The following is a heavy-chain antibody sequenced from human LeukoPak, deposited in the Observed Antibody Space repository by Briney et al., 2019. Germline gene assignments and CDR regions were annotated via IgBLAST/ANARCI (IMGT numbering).Heavy chain of an antibody. CDR2: ISHSGSP. CDR1: GYSISSGYY. V-gene: IGHV4-38-2*02. D-gene: IGHD3-16*02. J-gene: IGHJ4*02. CDR3: AREGRENIAIGVD. Sequence: SETLSLTCTVSGYSISSGYYWGWVRQTPGKGLEWIASISHSGSPYYNPSLKSPVTISQELSKNLFSLTLNSVTAADAAVYYCAREGRENIAIGVDWGQGALVTVSS.